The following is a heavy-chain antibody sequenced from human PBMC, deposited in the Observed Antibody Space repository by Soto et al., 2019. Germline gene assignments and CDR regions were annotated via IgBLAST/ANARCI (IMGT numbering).Heavy chain of an antibody. CDR3: ARDKSPYSSGWHNRHFDY. J-gene: IGHJ4*02. Sequence: QVQLVESGGGVVQPGRSLRLCCAASGFTFSSYAMHWVRQAPGKGLEWVAVISYDGSNKYYADSMKGRFTISRDNSKNTLYLQMNSLRAEDTAVYYCARDKSPYSSGWHNRHFDYWGQGTLVTVSS. CDR2: ISYDGSNK. V-gene: IGHV3-30-3*01. D-gene: IGHD6-19*01. CDR1: GFTFSSYA.